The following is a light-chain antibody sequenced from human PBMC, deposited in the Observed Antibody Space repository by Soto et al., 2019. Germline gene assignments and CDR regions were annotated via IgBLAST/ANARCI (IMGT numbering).Light chain of an antibody. CDR3: KQYENLPT. V-gene: IGKV1-33*01. CDR2: DAS. Sequence: DIQMTQSPSSLSASVGDRVTITCQASQNINNYLNWYQQKPGRAPKLLIYDASNLEAGVPSRLRGSGYGKDFTFTISSLKPAAIATYYCKQYENLPTFGKGTRVEIK. CDR1: QNINNY. J-gene: IGKJ5*01.